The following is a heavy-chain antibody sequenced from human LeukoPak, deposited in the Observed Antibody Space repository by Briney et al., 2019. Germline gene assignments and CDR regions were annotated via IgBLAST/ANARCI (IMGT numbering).Heavy chain of an antibody. V-gene: IGHV1-18*01. J-gene: IGHJ6*02. CDR3: ARGGGGGTYYYFGMDV. Sequence: GASVTVSCKASDYTFTIYGISWVRQAPGQGLEWMGWISTYNGNTNYAQNLQGRVTMTSDTSTSTAYMELRSLRSDDTAVYYCARGGGGGTYYYFGMDVWGQGTTVTVSS. CDR2: ISTYNGNT. CDR1: DYTFTIYG. D-gene: IGHD2-21*01.